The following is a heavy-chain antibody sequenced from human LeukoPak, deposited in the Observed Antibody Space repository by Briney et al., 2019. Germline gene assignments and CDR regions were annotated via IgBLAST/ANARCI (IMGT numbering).Heavy chain of an antibody. CDR1: GFTFSSYA. D-gene: IGHD3-22*01. CDR2: ISSNGGST. CDR3: ARGVDAYDSSGYYWFDY. V-gene: IGHV3-64D*06. J-gene: IGHJ4*02. Sequence: GGSLRLSCSASGFTFSSYAMHWVRQAPGKGLEYVSAISSNGGSTYYADSVKGRFTISRDNSKNTLYLQMSSLRAEDTAVYYCARGVDAYDSSGYYWFDYWGQGTLVTVSS.